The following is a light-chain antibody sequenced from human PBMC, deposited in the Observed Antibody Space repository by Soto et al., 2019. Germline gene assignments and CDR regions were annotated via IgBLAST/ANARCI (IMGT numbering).Light chain of an antibody. CDR2: ASS. V-gene: IGKV1-39*01. CDR1: QSISSY. Sequence: DIQMTQSPSSLSASVGDRVTITCRASQSISSYLNWYQQKPGKAPKLLIYASSSLQSGVPSRFSGSASETDFTLTISSLQPEDFATYYCQQSYSTPLTFGGGNKVEIK. J-gene: IGKJ4*01. CDR3: QQSYSTPLT.